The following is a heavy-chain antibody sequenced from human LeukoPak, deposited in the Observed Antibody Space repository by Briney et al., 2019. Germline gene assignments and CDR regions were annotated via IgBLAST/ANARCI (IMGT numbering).Heavy chain of an antibody. CDR2: IKQDGSEK. D-gene: IGHD5-18*01. V-gene: IGHV3-7*01. CDR3: ASRGYSYGYPFDY. CDR1: GFTFSSYW. Sequence: PGGSLRLSCAASGFTFSSYWKSWVRQAPGKGLEWVANIKQDGSEKYYVDSVKGRFTISRDDAKNSLYLQMNSLRAEDTAVYYCASRGYSYGYPFDYWGQGTLVTVSS. J-gene: IGHJ4*02.